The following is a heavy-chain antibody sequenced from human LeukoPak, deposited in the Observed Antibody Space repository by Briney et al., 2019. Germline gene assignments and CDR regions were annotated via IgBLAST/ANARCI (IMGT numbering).Heavy chain of an antibody. V-gene: IGHV1-46*01. CDR3: AKSPPPWWLHYYFDY. J-gene: IGHJ4*02. D-gene: IGHD5-12*01. CDR1: GYTFTSYY. CDR2: INPSGGST. Sequence: ASVKVSCKASGYTFTSYYMHWVRQAPGQGREWMGIINPSGGSTSYAQKFQGRVTMTRDTSTSTVYMELSSLRSEDTAVYYCAKSPPPWWLHYYFDYWGQGTLVTVSS.